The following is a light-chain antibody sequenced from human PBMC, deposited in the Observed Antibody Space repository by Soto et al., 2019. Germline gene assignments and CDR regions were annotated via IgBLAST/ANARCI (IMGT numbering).Light chain of an antibody. CDR3: SSHTADPPEV. CDR2: GVS. V-gene: IGLV2-14*01. Sequence: QSVLTQPASLSGSPGQSITISCTGTSSDVGGYNYVSWYQQHPGKAPKLMIYGVSYRPSGVSNRFSGSKCGNTASLTISGLQDEDEADYYCSSHTADPPEVFGGGTKLTVL. CDR1: SSDVGGYNY. J-gene: IGLJ2*01.